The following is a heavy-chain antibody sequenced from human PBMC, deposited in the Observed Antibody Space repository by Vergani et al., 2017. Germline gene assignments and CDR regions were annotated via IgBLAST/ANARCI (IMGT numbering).Heavy chain of an antibody. CDR1: GFSLSTSGVG. V-gene: IGHV2-5*01. CDR2: IYWNDDK. Sequence: QITLKESGPTLVKPTQTLTLTCTFSGFSLSTSGVGVGWIRQPPGKALEWLSLIYWNDDKRYSPSLKSRLTITKDTSKKQVVLTMTNMDPVDTATYYCAHRREGSSSSVYFQHWGQGTLVTVSS. J-gene: IGHJ1*01. D-gene: IGHD6-6*01. CDR3: AHRREGSSSSVYFQH.